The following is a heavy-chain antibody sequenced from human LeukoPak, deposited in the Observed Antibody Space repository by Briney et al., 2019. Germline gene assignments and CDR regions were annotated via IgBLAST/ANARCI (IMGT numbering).Heavy chain of an antibody. CDR2: INHSGST. CDR1: GGSFSGHY. Sequence: SETLSLTCAVYGGSFSGHYWSWIRQPPGKGLEWIGEINHSGSTNYNPSLKSRVTISVDTSKNQFSLKLSSVTAADTAVYYCARGSITMIPKYWGQGTLVTVSS. CDR3: ARGSITMIPKY. J-gene: IGHJ4*02. V-gene: IGHV4-34*01. D-gene: IGHD3-22*01.